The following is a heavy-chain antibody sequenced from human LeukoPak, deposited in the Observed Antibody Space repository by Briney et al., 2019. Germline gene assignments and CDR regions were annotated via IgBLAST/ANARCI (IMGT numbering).Heavy chain of an antibody. CDR3: ARYSSSSGGASYYLDY. Sequence: GGSLRLSCTASGFTLRNYWMHWVRQVPGKRLVWVSRISGDGSVTNYADSVQGRFTISRDNAKNILYLQINSLRSEDTAVYYWARYSSSSGGASYYLDYGGHATLVTVSS. J-gene: IGHJ4*01. CDR1: GFTLRNYW. CDR2: ISGDGSVT. D-gene: IGHD6-6*01. V-gene: IGHV3-74*01.